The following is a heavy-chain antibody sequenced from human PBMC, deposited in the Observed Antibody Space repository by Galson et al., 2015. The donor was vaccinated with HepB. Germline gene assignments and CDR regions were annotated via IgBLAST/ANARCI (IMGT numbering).Heavy chain of an antibody. CDR1: GFTFSSYS. V-gene: IGHV3-48*02. J-gene: IGHJ3*02. Sequence: SLRLSCAASGFTFSSYSMNWVRQAPGKGLEWVSYISSSSSTIYYADSVKGRFTISRDNAKNSLYLQMNSLRDEDTAVYYCARRGPGSIWFGKYDAFDIWGQGTMVTVSS. CDR3: ARRGPGSIWFGKYDAFDI. D-gene: IGHD3-10*01. CDR2: ISSSSSTI.